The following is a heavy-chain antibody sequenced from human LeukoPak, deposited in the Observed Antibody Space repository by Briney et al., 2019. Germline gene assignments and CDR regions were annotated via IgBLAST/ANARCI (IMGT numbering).Heavy chain of an antibody. Sequence: SETLSLTCTVSGGSISSSSYYWGWIRQPPGKGLEWIGSIYYSGITYYNPSLVSRVIMSVDTSNNQFSLKLSSVTAADTAVYYCARTGRVLRYFDWLPTPGWFDPWGQGTLVTVSS. V-gene: IGHV4-39*07. D-gene: IGHD3-9*01. CDR1: GGSISSSSYY. J-gene: IGHJ5*02. CDR3: ARTGRVLRYFDWLPTPGWFDP. CDR2: IYYSGIT.